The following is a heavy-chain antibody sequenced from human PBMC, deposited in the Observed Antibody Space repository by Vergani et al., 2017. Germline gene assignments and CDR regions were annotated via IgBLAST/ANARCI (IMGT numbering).Heavy chain of an antibody. J-gene: IGHJ6*02. CDR1: GGTFSSYA. D-gene: IGHD6-13*01. V-gene: IGHV1-69*04. CDR3: ERDKIAAAPNYYYFGMDV. CDR2: IIPILGIA. Sequence: QVQLVQSGAEVKKPGSSVKVSCKASGGTFSSYAISWVRQAPGQGLEWMGRIIPILGIANYAQKFQGRVTITADKSTSTAYMELSSLRSEDTAVYYCERDKIAAAPNYYYFGMDVWGQGTTVTVSS.